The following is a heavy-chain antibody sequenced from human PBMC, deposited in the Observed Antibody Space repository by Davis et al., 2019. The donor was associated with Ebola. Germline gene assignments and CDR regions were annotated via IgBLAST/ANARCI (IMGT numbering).Heavy chain of an antibody. CDR1: GYTFTSYG. CDR3: AREGGHCSGGSCGIYYYYYYGMDV. CDR2: ISAYNGNT. Sequence: ASVKVSCKASGYTFTSYGISWVRQAPGQGLEWMGWISAYNGNTTYAQKLQGRVTMTTDTSTSTAYMELRSLRSDDTAVYYCAREGGHCSGGSCGIYYYYYYGMDVWGQGTTVTVSS. V-gene: IGHV1-18*01. D-gene: IGHD2-15*01. J-gene: IGHJ6*02.